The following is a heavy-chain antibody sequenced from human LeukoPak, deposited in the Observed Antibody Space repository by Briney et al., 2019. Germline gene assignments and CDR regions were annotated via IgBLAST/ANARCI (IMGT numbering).Heavy chain of an antibody. CDR3: ARDLNWFDP. Sequence: SETLSLTCTVSSDSISDSNYYWGWIRQPPGKGLEWIGSIYYSGTTYYNPSLKSRVTISVDTSKNQFSLRLSSVTAADTAVYYCARDLNWFDPWGQGTLVTVSS. CDR1: SDSISDSNYY. CDR2: IYYSGTT. V-gene: IGHV4-39*07. J-gene: IGHJ5*02.